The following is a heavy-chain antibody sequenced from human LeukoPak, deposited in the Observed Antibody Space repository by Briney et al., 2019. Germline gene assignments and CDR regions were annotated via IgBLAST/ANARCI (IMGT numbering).Heavy chain of an antibody. V-gene: IGHV3-30*18. Sequence: GRSLRLSCAASGFTFSSYGMHWVRQAPGKGLEWVAVISYDGSNKYYADSAKGRFTISRDNSKNTLYLQMNSLRAEDTAVYYCAKEDYGGNPGWVDGMDVWGQGTTVTVSS. D-gene: IGHD4-23*01. CDR1: GFTFSSYG. CDR2: ISYDGSNK. J-gene: IGHJ6*02. CDR3: AKEDYGGNPGWVDGMDV.